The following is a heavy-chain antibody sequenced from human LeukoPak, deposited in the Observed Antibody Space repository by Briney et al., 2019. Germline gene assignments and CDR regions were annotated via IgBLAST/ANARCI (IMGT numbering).Heavy chain of an antibody. Sequence: PGGPLRLSCAASGFTFSSYSMNWVRQAPGKGLEWVSYISSSRSSTIYYADSVKGRFTISRGNAKNSLYLQMNSLRAEDTAVYYCARVDYTNWYSFDYWGQGTLVTVSS. CDR3: ARVDYTNWYSFDY. CDR2: ISSSRSSTI. D-gene: IGHD1-1*01. CDR1: GFTFSSYS. V-gene: IGHV3-48*01. J-gene: IGHJ4*02.